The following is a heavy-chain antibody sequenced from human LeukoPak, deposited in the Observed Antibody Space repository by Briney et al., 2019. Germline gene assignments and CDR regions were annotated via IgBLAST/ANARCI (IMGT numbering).Heavy chain of an antibody. J-gene: IGHJ3*02. Sequence: GESLKISCKGSGYSFTSYWIGWLRQMPGKGLEWMGIIYPGDSDTRYSPSFQGQVTISADKSISTAYLQWSSLKASDTAMYYCAGAEVLYGDAFEIWGQGTMVTVSS. D-gene: IGHD2-8*01. CDR2: IYPGDSDT. CDR3: AGAEVLYGDAFEI. CDR1: GYSFTSYW. V-gene: IGHV5-51*01.